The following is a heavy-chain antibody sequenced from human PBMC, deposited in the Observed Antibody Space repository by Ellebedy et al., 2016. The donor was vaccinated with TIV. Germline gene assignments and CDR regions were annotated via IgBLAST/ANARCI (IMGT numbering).Heavy chain of an antibody. CDR3: ARDPSVNDYGDPRWFDP. Sequence: ASVKVSCKASGYTFTSYGISWVRQAPGQGLEWMGWISAYNGNTNYAQKLQGRVTMTTDTSTSTAYMEPRSLRSDDTAVYYCARDPSVNDYGDPRWFDPWGQGTLVTVSS. V-gene: IGHV1-18*01. CDR2: ISAYNGNT. D-gene: IGHD4-17*01. J-gene: IGHJ5*02. CDR1: GYTFTSYG.